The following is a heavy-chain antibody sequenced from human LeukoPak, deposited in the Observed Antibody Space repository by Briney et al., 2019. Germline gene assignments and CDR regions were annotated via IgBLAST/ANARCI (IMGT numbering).Heavy chain of an antibody. Sequence: SETLSLTCTVSGGSISSYYWSWIRQPPGKGLEWIGYIYYSGSTMYNSSPKSRVTISVGTSKNQFSLKLSSVTAADTAVYYCARHDTAYDCFDIWGQGTMVTVSS. V-gene: IGHV4-59*08. D-gene: IGHD3-16*01. J-gene: IGHJ3*02. CDR2: IYYSGST. CDR3: ARHDTAYDCFDI. CDR1: GGSISSYY.